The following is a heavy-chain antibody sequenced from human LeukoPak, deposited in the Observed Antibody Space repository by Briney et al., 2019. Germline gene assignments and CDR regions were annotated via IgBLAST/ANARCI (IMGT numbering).Heavy chain of an antibody. D-gene: IGHD3-16*01. Sequence: GGSLRLSCAASGFTFSSYGMHWVRQAPGKGLEWVSGILDSGYSTYYSNSVKGRFTISRDNSNNTLYLQMNSLRAEDTAVYYCAKLGGHPLHNYYVGVWGKGTTVAVS. J-gene: IGHJ6*03. CDR3: AKLGGHPLHNYYVGV. V-gene: IGHV3-23*01. CDR1: GFTFSSYG. CDR2: ILDSGYST.